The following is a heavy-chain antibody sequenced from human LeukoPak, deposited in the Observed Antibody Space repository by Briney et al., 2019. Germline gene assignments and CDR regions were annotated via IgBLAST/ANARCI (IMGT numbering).Heavy chain of an antibody. CDR1: GFTFYDNA. V-gene: IGHV3-9*03. J-gene: IGHJ6*03. D-gene: IGHD2-15*01. CDR2: ISWNSVSI. CDR3: ARGRSYHYMDV. Sequence: PRRSLRLSSAASGFTFYDNATHWVPHSPGEGLGRVSGISWNSVSIGYADSVKGRFTISRDNVKNSLYLQMNSLRAEDMAFYYCARGRSYHYMDVWGKGTTVTVSS.